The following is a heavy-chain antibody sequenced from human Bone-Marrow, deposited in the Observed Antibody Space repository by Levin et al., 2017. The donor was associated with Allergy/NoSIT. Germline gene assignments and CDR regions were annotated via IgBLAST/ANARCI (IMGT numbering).Heavy chain of an antibody. Sequence: GESLKISCKASGYTFTGYNLHWVRQAPAQGPEWMGYINPNSGGTNYAQKFQGRVTMTRDTSISTVYMELSRLTSDDTAVYYCALVEMATIGEYWGQGTLVNVS. V-gene: IGHV1-2*02. J-gene: IGHJ4*02. CDR2: INPNSGGT. D-gene: IGHD5-24*01. CDR1: GYTFTGYN. CDR3: ALVEMATIGEY.